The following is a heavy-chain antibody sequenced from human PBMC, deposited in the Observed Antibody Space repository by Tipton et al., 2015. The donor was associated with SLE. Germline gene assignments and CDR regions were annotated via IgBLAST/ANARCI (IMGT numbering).Heavy chain of an antibody. D-gene: IGHD3-10*01. CDR3: ASYDYYGSGSYSYFDY. V-gene: IGHV4-59*08. Sequence: TLSLICTVSGGSISSYYWSWIRQPPGKGLEWIGYIYYSGSTNYNPSLKSRVTISVDTSKNQFSLKLSSVTAADTAVYYCASYDYYGSGSYSYFDYWGQGTLVTVSS. CDR2: IYYSGST. CDR1: GGSISSYY. J-gene: IGHJ4*02.